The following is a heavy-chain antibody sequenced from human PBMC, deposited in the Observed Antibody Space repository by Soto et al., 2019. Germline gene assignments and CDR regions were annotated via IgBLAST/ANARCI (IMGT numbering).Heavy chain of an antibody. CDR2: IYYSGST. CDR3: ARYCSSTSCHEAAFDY. V-gene: IGHV4-30-4*01. Sequence: SETLSLTCTVSGGSISSGDYYWMWIRQPPGKGLEWIGYIYYSGSTYYNPSLKSRVTISVDTSKNQFSLKLSSVTAADTAVYYCARYCSSTSCHEAAFDYWGQGTLVTVSS. CDR1: GGSISSGDYY. D-gene: IGHD2-2*01. J-gene: IGHJ4*02.